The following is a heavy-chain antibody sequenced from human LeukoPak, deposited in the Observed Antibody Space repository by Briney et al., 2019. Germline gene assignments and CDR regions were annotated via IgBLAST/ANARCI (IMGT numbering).Heavy chain of an antibody. CDR3: ARVGWELLVNAFDI. V-gene: IGHV1-8*03. CDR1: GYTFTSYG. D-gene: IGHD1-26*01. Sequence: ASVKVSCKASGYTFTSYGISWVRQATGQGLEWMGWMNPNSGNTGYAQKFQGRVTITRNTSISTAYMELSSLRSEDTAVYYCARVGWELLVNAFDIWGQGTMVTVSS. CDR2: MNPNSGNT. J-gene: IGHJ3*02.